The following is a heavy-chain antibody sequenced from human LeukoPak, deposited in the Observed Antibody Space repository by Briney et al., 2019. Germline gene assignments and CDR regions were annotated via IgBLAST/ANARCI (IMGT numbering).Heavy chain of an antibody. CDR2: IIPVFGTT. D-gene: IGHD3-10*01. Sequence: SVKVSCKASGGTFSSSAINWVRQAPGQGLEWMGGIIPVFGTTNYAQKFQGRLTVTADESATTAYMELSSLKSEDTAIYYCARGPSDYYQSVRNRFFDYWGQGTLVTVSS. CDR3: ARGPSDYYQSVRNRFFDY. CDR1: GGTFSSSA. V-gene: IGHV1-69*13. J-gene: IGHJ4*02.